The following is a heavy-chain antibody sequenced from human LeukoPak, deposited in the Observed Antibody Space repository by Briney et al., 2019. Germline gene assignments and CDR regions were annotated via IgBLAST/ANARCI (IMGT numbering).Heavy chain of an antibody. V-gene: IGHV3-21*01. D-gene: IGHD7-27*01. Sequence: PGGSLRLSCAASGFTFSSYSMNWVRQAPGKGLEWVSSISSSSSYIYFADSVKGRFTISRDNAKNSLYLQMNSLRAEDTAVYYCARMGTPDAFDIWGQGTMVTVSS. CDR2: ISSSSSYI. CDR1: GFTFSSYS. CDR3: ARMGTPDAFDI. J-gene: IGHJ3*02.